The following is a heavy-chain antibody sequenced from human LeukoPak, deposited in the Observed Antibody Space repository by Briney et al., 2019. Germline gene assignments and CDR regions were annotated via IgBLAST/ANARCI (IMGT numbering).Heavy chain of an antibody. CDR2: IYSDGRI. Sequence: GGCLRLSCAASGFTLGSNYMTWGRQAPGKGLEWVSIIYSDGRILYADSVKGRFTVSRDNSKNTVYLQMNSLRAEDTAVYYCARQIKPGSVAGTIDYWGHGVPVTVSS. CDR3: ARQIKPGSVAGTIDY. D-gene: IGHD6-19*01. V-gene: IGHV3-66*04. J-gene: IGHJ4*01. CDR1: GFTLGSNY.